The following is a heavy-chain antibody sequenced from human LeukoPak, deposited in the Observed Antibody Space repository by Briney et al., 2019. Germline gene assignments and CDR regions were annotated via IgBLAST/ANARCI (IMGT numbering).Heavy chain of an antibody. CDR3: ARVGSWTGVDY. J-gene: IGHJ4*02. CDR2: IYYSGST. Sequence: PSETLSLTCTVSGGSISSYYWSWIRQPPGKGLEWIGYIYYSGSTNYNPSFKSRVTISVDTSKNQFSLKLSSVTAADTAVYYCARVGSWTGVDYWGQGTLVTVSS. D-gene: IGHD6-13*01. V-gene: IGHV4-59*01. CDR1: GGSISSYY.